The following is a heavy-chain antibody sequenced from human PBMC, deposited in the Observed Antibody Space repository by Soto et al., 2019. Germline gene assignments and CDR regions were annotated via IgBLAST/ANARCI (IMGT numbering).Heavy chain of an antibody. Sequence: EVQLVESGGGLVQPGGSLRLSCAASGFTFSSYWMHWVRQAPGKGLVWVSRINSDGSSTSYADSVKGRFTISRDNAKNTLYLQMNSLRGEDRGVYYCESISYYDFWSGDDYWGQGTLVTVSS. J-gene: IGHJ4*02. CDR2: INSDGSST. V-gene: IGHV3-74*01. CDR1: GFTFSSYW. CDR3: ESISYYDFWSGDDY. D-gene: IGHD3-3*01.